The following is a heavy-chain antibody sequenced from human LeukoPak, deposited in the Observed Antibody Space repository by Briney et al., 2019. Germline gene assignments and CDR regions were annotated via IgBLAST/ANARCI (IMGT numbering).Heavy chain of an antibody. CDR2: IYYTGST. CDR3: ARDTRNGYYFDY. V-gene: IGHV4-39*07. CDR1: GGSISSTSYY. D-gene: IGHD1-1*01. J-gene: IGHJ4*02. Sequence: SETLSLTCTVSGGSISSTSYYWGWIRQPPGKGLEWIGSIYYTGSTYYNPSLNSRVTISVDTSKNQFSLRLSSVTAADTAVYYCARDTRNGYYFDYWGQGTLVTVSS.